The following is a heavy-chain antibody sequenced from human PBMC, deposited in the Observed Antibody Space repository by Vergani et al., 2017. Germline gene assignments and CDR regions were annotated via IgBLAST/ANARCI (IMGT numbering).Heavy chain of an antibody. V-gene: IGHV3-30*02. CDR2: IGKDGINT. D-gene: IGHD6-19*01. CDR1: GFTFSTFG. CDR3: AKDRDSIGWFDY. Sequence: VHLVDSAGGGVQPGGPLRLSCAASGFTFSTFGMHWIRQAPGKVLEWLAYIGKDGINTRYRDAEKGRITVSRDNSKNTLYLQMNSLRGEDTAVYYCAKDRDSIGWFDYWGQGTLVTVPS. J-gene: IGHJ4*02.